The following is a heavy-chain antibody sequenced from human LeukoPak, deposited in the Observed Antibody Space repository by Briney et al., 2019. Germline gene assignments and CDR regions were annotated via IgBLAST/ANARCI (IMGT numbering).Heavy chain of an antibody. D-gene: IGHD5-18*01. Sequence: TPSETLSLTCAVYGGSFSGYYWSWIRQPPGKGLEWIGEINHSGSTNYNPSLKSRVTISVDTSKNQFSLKLSSVTAADTAVYYCARGRGYSYGYIDYWGQGTLVTVSS. CDR2: INHSGST. CDR1: GGSFSGYY. V-gene: IGHV4-34*01. CDR3: ARGRGYSYGYIDY. J-gene: IGHJ4*02.